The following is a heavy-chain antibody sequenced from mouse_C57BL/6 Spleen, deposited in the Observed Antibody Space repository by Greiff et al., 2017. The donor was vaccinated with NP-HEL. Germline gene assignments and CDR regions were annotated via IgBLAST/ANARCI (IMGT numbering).Heavy chain of an antibody. CDR1: GYTFTSYW. CDR3: ARWDYYGSSYGFAY. CDR2: IDPSDSYT. J-gene: IGHJ3*01. D-gene: IGHD1-1*01. V-gene: IGHV1-69*01. Sequence: VKLQQPGAELVMPGASVKLSCKASGYTFTSYWMHWVKQRPGQGLEWIGEIDPSDSYTNYNQKFKGKSTLTVDKSSSTAYMQLSSLTSEDSAVYYCARWDYYGSSYGFAYWGQGTLVTVSA.